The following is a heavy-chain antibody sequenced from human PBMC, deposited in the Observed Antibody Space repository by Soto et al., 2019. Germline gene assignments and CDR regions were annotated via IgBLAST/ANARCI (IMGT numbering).Heavy chain of an antibody. CDR3: ASLDESYYSYGMDV. CDR1: GFTFSDYY. V-gene: IGHV3-11*01. Sequence: GGSLRLSCAASGFTFSDYYMSWIRQAPGKGLEWVSYISSSGSTIYYADSVKGRFTISRDNAKNSLYLQMNSLRAEDTAVYYCASLDESYYSYGMDVWGQGTTVTVS. CDR2: ISSSGSTI. J-gene: IGHJ6*02.